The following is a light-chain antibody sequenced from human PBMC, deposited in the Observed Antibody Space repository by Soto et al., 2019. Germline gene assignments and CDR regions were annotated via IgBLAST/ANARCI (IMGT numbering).Light chain of an antibody. Sequence: EIVLTQSPATLSLSPGERATLSCMASQSVSSSLAWYQQKPGQTPRLLIYDVSNRATGIPARFSGSGSGTDFTLTVSSLEPEDFAVYYCQQRSNWPLTFGGGTKVEIK. V-gene: IGKV3-11*01. CDR2: DVS. CDR1: QSVSSS. CDR3: QQRSNWPLT. J-gene: IGKJ4*01.